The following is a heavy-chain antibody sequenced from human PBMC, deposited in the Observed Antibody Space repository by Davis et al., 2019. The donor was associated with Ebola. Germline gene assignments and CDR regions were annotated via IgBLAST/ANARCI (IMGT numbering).Heavy chain of an antibody. CDR2: ISSSSSTI. CDR3: ARVTDGAGIFTYWYFDL. Sequence: GESLKISCAASGFTFSSYSMNWVRQAPGKGLEWVSYISSSSSTIYYADSVKGRFTISRDNAKNSLYLQMNSLRDEDTAVYYCARVTDGAGIFTYWYFDLWGRGTLVTVSS. CDR1: GFTFSSYS. D-gene: IGHD3-9*01. J-gene: IGHJ2*01. V-gene: IGHV3-48*02.